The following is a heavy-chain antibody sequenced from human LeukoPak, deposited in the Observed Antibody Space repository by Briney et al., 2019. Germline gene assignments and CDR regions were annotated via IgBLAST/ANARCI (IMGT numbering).Heavy chain of an antibody. V-gene: IGHV1-69*06. CDR3: ASQYSSSLWYFDY. J-gene: IGHJ4*02. Sequence: SSVKFSCKASGGTFSSYAISWVRQPPGQGLEGMGGIIPIFGTANYAQKFQGRVTITVEKSTSTAYMELSSLRSEGTAVYYCASQYSSSLWYFDYWGQGTLVTVSS. D-gene: IGHD6-13*01. CDR2: IIPIFGTA. CDR1: GGTFSSYA.